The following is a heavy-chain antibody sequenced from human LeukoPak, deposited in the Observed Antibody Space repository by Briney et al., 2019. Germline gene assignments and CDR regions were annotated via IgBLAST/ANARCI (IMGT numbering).Heavy chain of an antibody. V-gene: IGHV3-7*01. CDR1: GFTFSSYW. CDR2: IKQDGSEK. D-gene: IGHD3-9*01. Sequence: GGSLRLSCAASGFTFSSYWMSWVRQAPGKGLEWVANIKQDGSEKYYVDSVKGRFTISRDNAKNSLYLQMNSLRAEDTAVYYCARDQNYDILTGHHAFDIWGQGTMVTVSS. J-gene: IGHJ3*02. CDR3: ARDQNYDILTGHHAFDI.